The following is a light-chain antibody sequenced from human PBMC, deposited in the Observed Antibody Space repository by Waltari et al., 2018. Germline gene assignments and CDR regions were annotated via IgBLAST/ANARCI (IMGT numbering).Light chain of an antibody. J-gene: IGLJ1*01. Sequence: QSVLIQPPSASETPGQRVTISCSGSNSNIGDNDVSWYRLRPGTAPKLLSYNSIQRPSGVPDRFSASKSGTSASLAIGGLQSEDEADYYCAAWDDSLNGRVFGSGTKVIAL. CDR2: NSI. CDR3: AAWDDSLNGRV. V-gene: IGLV1-44*01. CDR1: NSNIGDND.